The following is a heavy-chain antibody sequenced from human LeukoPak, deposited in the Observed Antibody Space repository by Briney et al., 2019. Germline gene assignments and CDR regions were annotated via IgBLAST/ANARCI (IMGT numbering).Heavy chain of an antibody. Sequence: ASVKVSCKASGYTFTGYYMHWVRQAPGQGLEWMGWINPNSSGTNYAQKFQGWVTMTRDTSISTAYMELSRLRSDDTAVYYCARARPRRTIFGVVPPYGMDVWGQGTTVTVSS. CDR3: ARARPRRTIFGVVPPYGMDV. D-gene: IGHD3-3*01. J-gene: IGHJ6*01. CDR1: GYTFTGYY. V-gene: IGHV1-2*04. CDR2: INPNSSGT.